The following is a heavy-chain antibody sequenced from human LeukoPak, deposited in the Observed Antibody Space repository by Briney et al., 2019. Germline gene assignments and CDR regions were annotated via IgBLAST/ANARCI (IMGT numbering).Heavy chain of an antibody. CDR3: ASSSSWYSVPLDY. J-gene: IGHJ4*02. D-gene: IGHD6-13*01. V-gene: IGHV4-34*01. CDR2: INHSGST. Sequence: SETLSLTCAVYGGSFSGYYWSWIRQPPGKGLEWIGEINHSGSTNYNPSPKSRVTISVDTSKNQFSLKLSSVTAADTAVYYCASSSSWYSVPLDYWGQGTLVTVSS. CDR1: GGSFSGYY.